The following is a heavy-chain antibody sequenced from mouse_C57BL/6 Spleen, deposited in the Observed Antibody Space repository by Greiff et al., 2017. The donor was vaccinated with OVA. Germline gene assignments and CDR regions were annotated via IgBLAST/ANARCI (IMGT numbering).Heavy chain of an antibody. CDR3: LNYYGSSPMDY. D-gene: IGHD1-1*01. CDR2: IDPETGGT. V-gene: IGHV1-15*01. J-gene: IGHJ4*01. CDR1: GYTFTDYE. Sequence: QVQLQQSGAELVRPGASVTLSCKASGYTFTDYEMHWVKQTPVHGLEWIGAIDPETGGTAYNQKFKGKAILTADKSSSTAYMELRSLTSEDSAVYYCLNYYGSSPMDYWGQGTSVTVSS.